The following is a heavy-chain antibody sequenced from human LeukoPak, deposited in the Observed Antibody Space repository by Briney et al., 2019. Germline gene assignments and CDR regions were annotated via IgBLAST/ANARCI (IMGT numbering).Heavy chain of an antibody. CDR2: IYYSGST. Sequence: PSEPLSLTCTVSGGSISSSSYYWGWIRQPPGKGLEWIGSIYYSGSTYYNPSLKSRVTISVDTSKNQFSLKLSSVTAADTAVYYCARHLLGWFDPWGQGTLVTVSS. V-gene: IGHV4-39*01. D-gene: IGHD2-15*01. CDR1: GGSISSSSYY. CDR3: ARHLLGWFDP. J-gene: IGHJ5*02.